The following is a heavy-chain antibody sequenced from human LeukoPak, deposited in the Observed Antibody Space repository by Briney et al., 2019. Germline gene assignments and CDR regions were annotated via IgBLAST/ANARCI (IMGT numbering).Heavy chain of an antibody. D-gene: IGHD3-10*01. V-gene: IGHV4-4*09. Sequence: PSETLSLTCTVSGGSISSYYWSWIRQPPGKGLEWIGYIYATGSTYYNPSLKSRVTISVDTSKNQFSLKLSSVTAADTAVYYCARIEGMVRGVYFDYWGQGTLVTVSS. CDR3: ARIEGMVRGVYFDY. CDR1: GGSISSYY. CDR2: IYATGST. J-gene: IGHJ4*02.